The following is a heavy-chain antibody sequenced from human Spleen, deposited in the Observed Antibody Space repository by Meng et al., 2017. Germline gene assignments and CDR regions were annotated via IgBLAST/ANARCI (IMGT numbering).Heavy chain of an antibody. V-gene: IGHV3-21*04. Sequence: GESLKISCEASGFTFSIYTMNWVRQAPGKGLEWVSSISSKSDYIYYADSVKGRFTISRDNAKNSLYLQMHSLRAEDTAVYFCAKSVITFGGIIPDYWGQGTLVTVSS. CDR2: ISSKSDYI. J-gene: IGHJ4*02. CDR1: GFTFSIYT. D-gene: IGHD3-16*02. CDR3: AKSVITFGGIIPDY.